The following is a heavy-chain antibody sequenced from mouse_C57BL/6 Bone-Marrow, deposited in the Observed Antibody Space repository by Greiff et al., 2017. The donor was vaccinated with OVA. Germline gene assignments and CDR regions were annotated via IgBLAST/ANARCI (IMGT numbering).Heavy chain of an antibody. CDR3: ARSNCYAMDY. V-gene: IGHV1-55*01. CDR2: IYPGSGST. CDR1: GYTFTSYW. J-gene: IGHJ4*01. Sequence: QVHVKQPGAELVKPGASVKMSCKASGYTFTSYWITWVKQRPGQGLEWIGDIYPGSGSTNYNEKFKSKATLTVDTSSSTAYMQLSSLTSEDSAVYYCARSNCYAMDYWGQGTSVTVSS.